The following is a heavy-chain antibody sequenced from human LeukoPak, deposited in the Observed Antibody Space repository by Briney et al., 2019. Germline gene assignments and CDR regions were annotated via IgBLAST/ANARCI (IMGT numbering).Heavy chain of an antibody. Sequence: SETLSLTCTVSGYSISSGYYWGWIRQPPGKGLEWIGSIYHSGSTYYNPSLKSRVTISVDTSKNQFSLELSSVTAADTAVYYCAREGQFYSTDYWGQGTLVTVSS. CDR3: AREGQFYSTDY. CDR1: GYSISSGYY. J-gene: IGHJ4*02. V-gene: IGHV4-38-2*02. D-gene: IGHD2-15*01. CDR2: IYHSGST.